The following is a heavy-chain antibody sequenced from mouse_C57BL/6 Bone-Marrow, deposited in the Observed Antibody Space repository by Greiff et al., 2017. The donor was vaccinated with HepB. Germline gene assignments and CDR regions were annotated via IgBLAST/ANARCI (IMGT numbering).Heavy chain of an antibody. CDR2: IYPRSGNT. CDR3: ARLGGLLTAWFAY. CDR1: GYTFTSYG. J-gene: IGHJ3*01. Sequence: QVQLKQSGAELARPGASVKLSCKASGYTFTSYGISWVKQRTGQGLEWIGEIYPRSGNTYYNEKFKGKATLTADKSSSTAYMELRSLTSEDSAVYFCARLGGLLTAWFAYWGQGTLVTVSA. D-gene: IGHD2-3*01. V-gene: IGHV1-81*01.